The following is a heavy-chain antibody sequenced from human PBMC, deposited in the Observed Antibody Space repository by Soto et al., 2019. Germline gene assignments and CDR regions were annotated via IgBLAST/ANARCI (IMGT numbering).Heavy chain of an antibody. V-gene: IGHV1-18*01. CDR3: AREGPRPYYYYGMDV. CDR1: GYTFSTSG. J-gene: IGHJ6*02. CDR2: ISTYNGDA. D-gene: IGHD6-6*01. Sequence: QAQLEQSGAEVKPGASVKVSCKSSGYTFSTSGISWVRQAPGQGLEWMGWISTYNGDANYAQRFQGRVTMTTDTSTSTTFMELRSLRSDDTAVYYCAREGPRPYYYYGMDVWGQGTTVTVSS.